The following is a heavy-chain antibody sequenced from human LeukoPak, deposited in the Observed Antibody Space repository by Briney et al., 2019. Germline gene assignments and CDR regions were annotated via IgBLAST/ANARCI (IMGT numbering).Heavy chain of an antibody. V-gene: IGHV5-51*01. CDR3: ARRYVGGWNYFDY. D-gene: IGHD6-19*01. J-gene: IGHJ4*02. CDR1: GYDFTNKW. Sequence: GESLKISCKASGYDFTNKWIAGVRQRPRKGLEWMGNIYPGDSEIGYSPSFEGQVTISADKSISTAYLQWTSLKASDTAMYFCARRYVGGWNYFDYWGQGAQVTVSS. CDR2: IYPGDSEI.